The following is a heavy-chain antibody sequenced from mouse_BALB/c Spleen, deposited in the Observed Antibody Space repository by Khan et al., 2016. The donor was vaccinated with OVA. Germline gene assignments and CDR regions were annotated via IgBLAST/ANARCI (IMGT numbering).Heavy chain of an antibody. V-gene: IGHV3-2*02. Sequence: EVQLQESGPGLVKPSQSLSVTCTVTGYSITSDFAWNWVRQFPGNKLEWMGYISFSGSTSYDPSLKSRLSITRDTSKNQFFLQLSSVTTEDTATYYCTRSVYYVYAYAMDYWGQGISVTVSS. CDR2: ISFSGST. J-gene: IGHJ4*01. CDR1: GYSITSDFA. D-gene: IGHD2-2*01. CDR3: TRSVYYVYAYAMDY.